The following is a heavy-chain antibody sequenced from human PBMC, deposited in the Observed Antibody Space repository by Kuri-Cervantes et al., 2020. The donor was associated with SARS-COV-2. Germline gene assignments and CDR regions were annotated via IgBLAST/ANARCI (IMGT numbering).Heavy chain of an antibody. J-gene: IGHJ6*02. CDR3: AKLASHSGFYYYYGMDV. V-gene: IGHV3-30*18. CDR2: ISYDGSNK. Sequence: GGSLRLSCAASGFTFSSYGMHWVRQAPGKGLEWVAVISYDGSNKYYADSVKGRFTISRDNSKNTLYLQMNSLRAEDTAVYYCAKLASHSGFYYYYGMDVWGPGTTVTVSS. D-gene: IGHD2-21*01. CDR1: GFTFSSYG.